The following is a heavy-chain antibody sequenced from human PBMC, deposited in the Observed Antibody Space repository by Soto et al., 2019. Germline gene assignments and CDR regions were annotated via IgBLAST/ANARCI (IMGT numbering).Heavy chain of an antibody. Sequence: EVPLLESGGGLVQPGGSLRLSCVASGFTFNIYAMSWVRQAPGKGLEWVSASSGSGGGTYYADSVEGRFTISRDNSNNDLYLQVSSRRAEDTAVYYCAECGYDCSGRWLRYFQHWGQGTLVTVSS. CDR2: SSGSGGGT. CDR1: GFTFNIYA. V-gene: IGHV3-23*01. J-gene: IGHJ1*01. CDR3: AECGYDCSGRWLRYFQH. D-gene: IGHD3-22*01.